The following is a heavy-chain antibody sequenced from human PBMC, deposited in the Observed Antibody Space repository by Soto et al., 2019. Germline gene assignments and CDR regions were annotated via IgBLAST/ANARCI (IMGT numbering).Heavy chain of an antibody. D-gene: IGHD3-10*01. J-gene: IGHJ4*02. CDR2: IYYSGST. CDR3: ARYSYGSDYYFDY. V-gene: IGHV4-31*03. CDR1: GGSISSVGYY. Sequence: PSETLSLTCTVSGGSISSVGYYWSWIRQHPGKGLEWIGYIYYSGSTYYNPSLKSRVTISVDTSKNQFSLKLSSVTAADTAVYYCARYSYGSDYYFDYWGQGTLVTVSS.